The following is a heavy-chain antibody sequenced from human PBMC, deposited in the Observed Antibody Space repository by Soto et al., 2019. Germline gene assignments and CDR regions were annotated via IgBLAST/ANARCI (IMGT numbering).Heavy chain of an antibody. J-gene: IGHJ3*02. Sequence: GGSMRLSSAACGLTFWSYAITGVRQDPGKGLEWVSGISDSGDSTHYADSVKGRFTISRDNSKNTLYLQMNSLRAEDTAVYYCAKHSTTYDFWSGAVKGAFDIWGQRTMVTVSS. V-gene: IGHV3-23*01. CDR2: ISDSGDST. CDR3: AKHSTTYDFWSGAVKGAFDI. CDR1: GLTFWSYA. D-gene: IGHD3-3*01.